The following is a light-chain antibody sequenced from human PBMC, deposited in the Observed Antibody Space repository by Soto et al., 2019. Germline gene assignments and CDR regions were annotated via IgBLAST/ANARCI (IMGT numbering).Light chain of an antibody. V-gene: IGKV3-11*01. CDR3: QQRGDWPLT. CDR1: QGVSNY. J-gene: IGKJ4*01. Sequence: EIVLTQSPATLSLSPGERATLSCRASQGVSNYLAWYQQKPGQAPRLLIYEASNRATGIPARFSGSGSGTDFTLTISSLEPEDSAVYYCQQRGDWPLTFGGGTKVEIK. CDR2: EAS.